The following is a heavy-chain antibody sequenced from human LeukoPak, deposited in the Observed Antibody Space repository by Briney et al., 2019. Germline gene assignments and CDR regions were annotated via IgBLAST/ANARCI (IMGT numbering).Heavy chain of an antibody. CDR1: VYTFTSYG. CDR3: ARDNWFDP. CDR2: ISAYNCNT. V-gene: IGHV1-18*04. J-gene: IGHJ5*02. Sequence: ASVKVSCKASVYTFTSYGISWVRQAPGQGLEWMGWISAYNCNTNYAQKLQGRVTLTTDTSTSTAYMKLRRLRSDDAAVYYCARDNWFDPWGQGTLVTVSS.